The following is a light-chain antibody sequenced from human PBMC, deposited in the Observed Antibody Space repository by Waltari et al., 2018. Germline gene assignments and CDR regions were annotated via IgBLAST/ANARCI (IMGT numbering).Light chain of an antibody. CDR1: QVISSN. CDR2: GAS. CDR3: QQYNNWPRT. Sequence: VMTQSPATLSLSPGERATLSCRSSQVISSNLAWYQQKPGQAPRLLIYGASTRDTGVPVRFSGSWSGADFALTISSLQSEDFAVYYCQQYNNWPRTFGQGTKVEIK. V-gene: IGKV3-15*01. J-gene: IGKJ2*01.